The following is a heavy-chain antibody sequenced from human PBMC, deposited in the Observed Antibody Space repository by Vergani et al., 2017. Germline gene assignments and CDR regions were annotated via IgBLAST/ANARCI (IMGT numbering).Heavy chain of an antibody. J-gene: IGHJ3*02. CDR3: ARAPTRSLRVDAFDI. D-gene: IGHD4-17*01. V-gene: IGHV4-31*03. Sequence: QVQLQESGPGLVKPSQTLSLTCTVSGGSISSGGYYWSWIRQHPGKGLEWIGYIYYSGSTYYNPSPKSRVTISVDTSKNQFSLKLSSVTAADTAVYYCARAPTRSLRVDAFDIWGQGTMVTVSS. CDR1: GGSISSGGYY. CDR2: IYYSGST.